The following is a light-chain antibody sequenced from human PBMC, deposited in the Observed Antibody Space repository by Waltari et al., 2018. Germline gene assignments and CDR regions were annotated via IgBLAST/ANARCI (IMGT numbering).Light chain of an antibody. CDR1: QDISNY. V-gene: IGKV1-33*01. CDR2: DAS. J-gene: IGKJ2*01. Sequence: DIQMTQSPSSLSASVGDRVTITCQASQDISNYLNLYQQKPGKAPKLLIYDASNLETGVPSRFSGSGSGTDFTFTISSLQPEDIATYYCQQYDNLYTFGQGTKLEIK. CDR3: QQYDNLYT.